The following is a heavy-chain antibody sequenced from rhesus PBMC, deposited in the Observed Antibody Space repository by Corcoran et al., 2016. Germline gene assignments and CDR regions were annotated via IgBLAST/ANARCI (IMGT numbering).Heavy chain of an antibody. J-gene: IGHJ4*01. CDR3: ASGGDYGSSYRY. CDR1: GGSISSSY. D-gene: IGHD4-29*01. Sequence: QLQLQESGPGLVKPSETLSVTCAVSGGSISSSYWSWIRQAPGKGLEWIGYIYGSGSSTNYNPSLKRRVTLSVDTSQNQLSLKLSSVTAADTAVYYCASGGDYGSSYRYWGQGVLVTVSS. V-gene: IGHV4-169*01. CDR2: IYGSGSST.